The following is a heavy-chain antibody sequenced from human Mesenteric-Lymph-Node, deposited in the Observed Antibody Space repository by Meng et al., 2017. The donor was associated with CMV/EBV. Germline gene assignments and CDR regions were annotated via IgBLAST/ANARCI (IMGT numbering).Heavy chain of an antibody. CDR3: ARDNPDVLTDQDALDI. CDR1: GFTVNISSFA. Sequence: GESLKISCAASGFTVNISSFAMHWVRQAPGKGLEWVAIISYDGNNKKYADSVKGRFTISRDNSKNTLYLQMNSLRSEDTAVYYCARDNPDVLTDQDALDIWGQGTMVTVSS. V-gene: IGHV3-30*14. CDR2: ISYDGNNK. J-gene: IGHJ3*02. D-gene: IGHD3-9*01.